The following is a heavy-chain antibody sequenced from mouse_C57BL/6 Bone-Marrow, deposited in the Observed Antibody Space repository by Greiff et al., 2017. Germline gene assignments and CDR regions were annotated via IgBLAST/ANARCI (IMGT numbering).Heavy chain of an antibody. Sequence: DVMLVESGGGLVQPGGSLKLSCAASGFTFSDYYMYWVRQTPEKRLEWVAYISNGGGSTYYPDTVKGRFTISRDNAKNTLYLQMSRLKSEDTAMYYCARHTAFWYFDVWGTGTTVTVSS. J-gene: IGHJ1*03. CDR3: ARHTAFWYFDV. CDR2: ISNGGGST. D-gene: IGHD1-2*01. V-gene: IGHV5-12*01. CDR1: GFTFSDYY.